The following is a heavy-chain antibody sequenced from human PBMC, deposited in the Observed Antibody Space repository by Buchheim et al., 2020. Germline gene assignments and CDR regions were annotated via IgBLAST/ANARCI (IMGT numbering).Heavy chain of an antibody. CDR1: GFTFSSYE. V-gene: IGHV3-48*03. CDR3: ARYYDILTGIDY. D-gene: IGHD3-9*01. Sequence: EVQLVESGGGLVQPGGSLRLSCAASGFTFSSYEMNWVRQAPGKGLEWVSYISSSGSTIYYADSVQGRFTISRDNAKNSLCLQMNSLRAEDTAVYYCARYYDILTGIDYWGQGTL. J-gene: IGHJ4*02. CDR2: ISSSGSTI.